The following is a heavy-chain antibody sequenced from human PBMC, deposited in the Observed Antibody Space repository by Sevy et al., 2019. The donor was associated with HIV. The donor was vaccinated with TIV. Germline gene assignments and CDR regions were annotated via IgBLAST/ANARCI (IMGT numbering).Heavy chain of an antibody. J-gene: IGHJ6*02. CDR2: IDSDGSA. Sequence: GGSLRLSCAASGFTVSDNYMAWVRLAPGKGLEWVSLIDSDGSAYYADSVKGGFTISRDNVKNRLYLQINALRAEDTGLYFCARDRYYDASGYYYYYYGMDVWGQGTTVTVSS. CDR1: GFTVSDNY. CDR3: ARDRYYDASGYYYYYYGMDV. D-gene: IGHD3-22*01. V-gene: IGHV3-66*01.